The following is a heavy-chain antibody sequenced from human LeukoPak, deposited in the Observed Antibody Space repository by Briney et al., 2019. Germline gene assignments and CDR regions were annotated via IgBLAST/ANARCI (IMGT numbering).Heavy chain of an antibody. Sequence: PGGSLRLSCVASGFTFSSYGMYWVRQAPGKGLEWVAFIRYDGSNKYYADSVKGRFTFSGDNSKNTLYLQMNSLRAEDTAVYYCAKVWAHDGSGNPYWHFDLWGRGTLVTVSS. CDR1: GFTFSSYG. CDR2: IRYDGSNK. D-gene: IGHD3-10*01. J-gene: IGHJ2*01. CDR3: AKVWAHDGSGNPYWHFDL. V-gene: IGHV3-30*02.